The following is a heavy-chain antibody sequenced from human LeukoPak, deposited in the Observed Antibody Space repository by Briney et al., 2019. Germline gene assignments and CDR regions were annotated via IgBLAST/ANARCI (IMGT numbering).Heavy chain of an antibody. D-gene: IGHD3-22*01. Sequence: SETLSLTCTVSGGSISSSSYYWSWIRQPPGKGLEWIGEINHSGSTNYNPSLKSRVTISVDTSKNQFSLKLSSVTAADTAVYYCARPHYYDSSGYYARGGPLGYWGQGTLVTVSS. CDR3: ARPHYYDSSGYYARGGPLGY. V-gene: IGHV4-39*07. CDR2: INHSGST. J-gene: IGHJ4*02. CDR1: GGSISSSSYY.